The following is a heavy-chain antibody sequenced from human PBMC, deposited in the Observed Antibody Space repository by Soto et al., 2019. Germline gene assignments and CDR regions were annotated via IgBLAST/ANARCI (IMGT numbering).Heavy chain of an antibody. CDR1: GYTFTAYF. Sequence: ASVKVSCKASGYTFTAYFMHWVRQAPGQGLEWMGWITPSSGGANNAQKFQGRVTLTRDTSISKVYMELSSLRSDDTAVYYCAKVGYSSTSDGWFGPWGQGTLVTVSS. V-gene: IGHV1-2*02. CDR2: ITPSSGGA. CDR3: AKVGYSSTSDGWFGP. D-gene: IGHD6-13*01. J-gene: IGHJ5*02.